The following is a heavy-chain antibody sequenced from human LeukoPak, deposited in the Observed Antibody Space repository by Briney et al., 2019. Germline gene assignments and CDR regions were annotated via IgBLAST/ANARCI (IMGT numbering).Heavy chain of an antibody. CDR2: INHSGST. CDR3: AGRGPQNYPSDY. J-gene: IGHJ4*02. Sequence: SQTLSLTCTVSGGSISSGDYYWSWIRQPPGKGLEWIGEINHSGSTNYNPSLKSRVTISVDTSKNQFSLKLSSVTAADTAVYYCAGRGPQNYPSDYWGQGTLVTVSS. D-gene: IGHD2/OR15-2a*01. CDR1: GGSISSGDYY. V-gene: IGHV4-30-4*08.